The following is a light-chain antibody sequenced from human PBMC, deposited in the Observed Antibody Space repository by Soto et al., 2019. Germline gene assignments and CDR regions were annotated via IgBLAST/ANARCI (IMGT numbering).Light chain of an antibody. CDR2: DAS. J-gene: IGKJ1*01. Sequence: EIVLTQSPATLSLSPGERATLSCRASQSVSSYLAWYQQKPGQAPRLLIYDASNRATGTPARFSGSGSGTDFTLTISSLEPEDFAVYYCQQYATSPRTFGQGTKVDIK. V-gene: IGKV3-11*01. CDR3: QQYATSPRT. CDR1: QSVSSY.